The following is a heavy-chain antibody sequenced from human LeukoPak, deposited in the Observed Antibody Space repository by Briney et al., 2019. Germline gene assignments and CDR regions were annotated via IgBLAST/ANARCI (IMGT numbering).Heavy chain of an antibody. J-gene: IGHJ5*02. CDR3: ARVLAVAGTENWFDP. CDR1: GYTFSSYA. CDR2: INAGVGNT. Sequence: ASVKVSCTASGYTFSSYAIHWVRQAPGQGLEWMGWINAGVGNTKYSEKFQDRVTVTRDTPATTAYMELSSLRAEDTAVYYCARVLAVAGTENWFDPWGQGTLVTVSS. D-gene: IGHD6-19*01. V-gene: IGHV1-3*01.